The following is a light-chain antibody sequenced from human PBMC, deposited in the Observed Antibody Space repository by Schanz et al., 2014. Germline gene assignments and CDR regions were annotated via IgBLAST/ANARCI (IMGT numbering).Light chain of an antibody. Sequence: QSALTQPASVSGSPGQSITISCTGTGSDVGGYNYVSWYQQHPGKAPKLMIYDVSNRPSGVPDRFSGSKSGTSASLAISGLRSEDEADYYCSSYAGSNNVVFGGGTKLTVL. V-gene: IGLV2-8*01. CDR2: DVS. CDR3: SSYAGSNNVV. J-gene: IGLJ2*01. CDR1: GSDVGGYNY.